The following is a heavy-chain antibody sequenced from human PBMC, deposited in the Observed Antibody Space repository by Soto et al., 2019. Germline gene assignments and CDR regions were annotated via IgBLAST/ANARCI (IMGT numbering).Heavy chain of an antibody. CDR1: GYGYTRYW. D-gene: IGHD3-10*01. CDR3: ARLGGYYYGSGSYQAFYYYYYMDV. V-gene: IGHV5-51*01. J-gene: IGHJ6*03. CDR2: IYPGDSDT. Sequence: PGASQNISCTGSGYGYTRYWIGWVRQKPGKGLEWMGIIYPGDSDTSYSPSFHGQVTISADKSISTAYLQWSSLKASDTAMYYCARLGGYYYGSGSYQAFYYYYYMDVWGKGTTVTVSS.